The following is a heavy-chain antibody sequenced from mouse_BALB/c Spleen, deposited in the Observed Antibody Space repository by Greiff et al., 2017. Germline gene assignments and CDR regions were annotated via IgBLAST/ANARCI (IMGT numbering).Heavy chain of an antibody. CDR1: GFTFSSYG. V-gene: IGHV5-6-3*01. J-gene: IGHJ2*01. CDR3: ARSGTGPSSFDY. CDR2: INSNGGST. Sequence: EVQLVESGGGLVQPGGSLKLSCAASGFTFSSYGMSWVRQTPDKRLELVATINSNGGSTYYPDSVKGRFTISRDNAKNTLYLQMSSLKSEDTAMYYCARSGTGPSSFDYWGQGTTLTVSS. D-gene: IGHD4-1*01.